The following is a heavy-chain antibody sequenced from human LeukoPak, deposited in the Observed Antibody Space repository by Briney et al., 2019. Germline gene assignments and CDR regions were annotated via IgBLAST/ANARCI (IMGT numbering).Heavy chain of an antibody. CDR2: INHSGST. J-gene: IGHJ4*02. V-gene: IGHV4-34*01. D-gene: IGHD3-22*01. CDR1: GGSFSGYY. CDR3: ARRQRITMIVVVKAFDY. Sequence: PSETLSLTCAVYGGSFSGYYCSWIRQPPGKGLEWIGEINHSGSTNYNPSLKSRVTISVDTSKSQFSLKLSSVTAADTAVYYCARRQRITMIVVVKAFDYRGQGTLVTVSS.